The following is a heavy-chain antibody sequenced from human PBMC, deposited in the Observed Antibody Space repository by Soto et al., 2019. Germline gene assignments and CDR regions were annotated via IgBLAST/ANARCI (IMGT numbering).Heavy chain of an antibody. CDR2: ISSMGDKS. D-gene: IGHD3-3*01. V-gene: IGHV3-23*01. J-gene: IGHJ4*01. CDR3: TKDPTIFGVVTTYFDY. Sequence: GGSLRLSCAASGFPFINYAINWVRQAPGKGLEWVSAISSMGDKSYFADSVRGRFTISRDNSKNTDYLQMNNLRVDDTAIYNWTKDPTIFGVVTTYFDYWGQGTLVTVSS. CDR1: GFPFINYA.